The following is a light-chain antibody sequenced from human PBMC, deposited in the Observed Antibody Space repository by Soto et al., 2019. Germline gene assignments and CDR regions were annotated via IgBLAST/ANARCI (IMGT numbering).Light chain of an antibody. J-gene: IGLJ1*01. Sequence: SYELTQPPSVSVSPGQTASITCSGDKLGDKYASWYQQKSGQAPVVVIYQDNKRPSGIPERFSGSNSGNTATLTISGTQAMDEADYYCQAWDSTTYYVFGPGTKVTVL. CDR2: QDN. CDR3: QAWDSTTYYV. V-gene: IGLV3-1*01. CDR1: KLGDKY.